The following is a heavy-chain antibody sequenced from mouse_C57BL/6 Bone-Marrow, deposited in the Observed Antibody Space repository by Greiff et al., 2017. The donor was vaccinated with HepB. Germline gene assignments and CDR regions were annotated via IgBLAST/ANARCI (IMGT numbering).Heavy chain of an antibody. CDR3: ARPDSSGDYYAMDY. Sequence: QVQLQQPGAELVKPGASVKLSCKASGYTFTSYWMHWVKQRPGQGLEWIGMIHPNSGSTNYNEKFKSKATLTVDKSSSTAYMQLSSLTSEDSAVYYCARPDSSGDYYAMDYWGQGTSVTVSS. CDR2: IHPNSGST. V-gene: IGHV1-64*01. D-gene: IGHD3-2*02. CDR1: GYTFTSYW. J-gene: IGHJ4*01.